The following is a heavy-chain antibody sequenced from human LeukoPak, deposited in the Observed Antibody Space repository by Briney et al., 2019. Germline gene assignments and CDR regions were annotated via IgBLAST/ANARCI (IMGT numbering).Heavy chain of an antibody. CDR1: GFVFSSYE. CDR2: ISDSGSSSI. D-gene: IGHD2-15*01. CDR3: AREGGDV. Sequence: GGSLRLSCAASGFVFSSYEMNWVRQPPGKGLEWVSYISDSGSSSIYYADSVKGRFTISRDNIKNSLYLQMNSLRVEDTAVYYCAREGGDVWGQGTTVTVSS. V-gene: IGHV3-48*03. J-gene: IGHJ6*02.